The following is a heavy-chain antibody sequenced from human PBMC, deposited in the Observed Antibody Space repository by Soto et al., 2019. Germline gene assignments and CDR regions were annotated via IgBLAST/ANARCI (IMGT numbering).Heavy chain of an antibody. CDR2: ISGSGGST. CDR3: AKLRGGPYYYYGMDV. J-gene: IGHJ6*02. D-gene: IGHD3-10*01. Sequence: GGSLGLSCAASGFTFSSYAMSWVRQAPGKGLEWVPAISGSGGSTYYADSVKGRLTISRDNSKNTLYLQMNSLRAEDTAVYYCAKLRGGPYYYYGMDVWGQGTTVTVS. V-gene: IGHV3-23*01. CDR1: GFTFSSYA.